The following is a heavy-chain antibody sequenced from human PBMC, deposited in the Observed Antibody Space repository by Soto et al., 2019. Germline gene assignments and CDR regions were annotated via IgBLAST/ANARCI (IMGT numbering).Heavy chain of an antibody. CDR2: IYYSGST. CDR1: GGSISSSSYY. V-gene: IGHV4-39*01. CDR3: ARSEKIVVVTAILRGIGYAFDI. J-gene: IGHJ3*02. Sequence: QLQLQESGPGLVKPSETLSLTCTVSGGSISSSSYYWGWIRQPPGKGLEWIGSIYYSGSTYYNPSLKSRVTISVDTSKNQFSLKLSSVTAADTAVYYCARSEKIVVVTAILRGIGYAFDIWGQGTMVTVSS. D-gene: IGHD2-21*02.